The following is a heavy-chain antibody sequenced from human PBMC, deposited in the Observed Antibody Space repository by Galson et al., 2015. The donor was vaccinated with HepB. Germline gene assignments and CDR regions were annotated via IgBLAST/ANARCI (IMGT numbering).Heavy chain of an antibody. Sequence: SLRLSCAASGFSFSSYAMTWVRQAPGKGLEWVANIKQDGSEKFYVDSVKGRFTISRDNAKNTLYLQMNSLRAEDTAVYYCAKDPHFGSYYETLVFDYWGQGTLVTVSS. CDR3: AKDPHFGSYYETLVFDY. V-gene: IGHV3-7*03. J-gene: IGHJ4*02. CDR2: IKQDGSEK. CDR1: GFSFSSYA. D-gene: IGHD1-26*01.